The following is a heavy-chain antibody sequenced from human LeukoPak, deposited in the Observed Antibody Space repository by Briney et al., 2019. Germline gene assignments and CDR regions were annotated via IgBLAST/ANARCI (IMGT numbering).Heavy chain of an antibody. V-gene: IGHV3-33*01. D-gene: IGHD3-22*01. CDR2: IWYDGSNK. CDR1: GFTFSSYG. CDR3: ARDRKDSSGYHSSGMDV. Sequence: GRSLRLSCAASGFTFSSYGMHWVRQAPGKGLEWVAVIWYDGSNKYYADSVKGRFTISRDNAKNSLYLQMNSLRAEDTAVYYCARDRKDSSGYHSSGMDVWGQGTTVTVSS. J-gene: IGHJ6*02.